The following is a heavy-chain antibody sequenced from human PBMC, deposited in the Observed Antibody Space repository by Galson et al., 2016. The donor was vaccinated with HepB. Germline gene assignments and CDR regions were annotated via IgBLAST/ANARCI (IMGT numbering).Heavy chain of an antibody. CDR2: IIPIFATA. Sequence: SCKASGGTFSTYAISWVRQAPGQGLEWMGGIIPIFATANYAQKFQGRVTITADESTSTAYMELSSLRSKDTAVYYCAGVGIQQVVRPYYYGMDVWGQGTTVTVSS. J-gene: IGHJ6*02. CDR1: GGTFSTYA. D-gene: IGHD6-13*01. CDR3: AGVGIQQVVRPYYYGMDV. V-gene: IGHV1-69*01.